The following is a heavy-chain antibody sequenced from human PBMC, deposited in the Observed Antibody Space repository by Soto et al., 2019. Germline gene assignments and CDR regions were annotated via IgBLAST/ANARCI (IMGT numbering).Heavy chain of an antibody. CDR1: GGSISSSSYY. CDR3: ATLFNDYDSRGYAEYYFDY. J-gene: IGHJ4*02. V-gene: IGHV4-39*07. Sequence: SETLSLTCTVSGGSISSSSYYWGWIRQPPGKGLEWIGSIYYSGGTYYNPSLKSRVTMSVDTSKNHFSLKLSSVTAADTAVYYCATLFNDYDSRGYAEYYFDYWGQGTLVTVSS. CDR2: IYYSGGT. D-gene: IGHD3-22*01.